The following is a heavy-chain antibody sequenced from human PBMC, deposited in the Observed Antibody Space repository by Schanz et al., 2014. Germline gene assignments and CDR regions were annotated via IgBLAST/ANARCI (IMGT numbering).Heavy chain of an antibody. Sequence: EVQLVESGGGLVQPGGSLRLSCAASGFNFSDYAMCWVRQAPGKGLEWVSAINTGVNTYYADSVRGRFTISRDNSKNTLFLQMNSLRAEDTAVYYCARDHTTESYYSAGPPIDYWGQGTLLTVSS. CDR1: GFNFSDYA. CDR3: ARDHTTESYYSAGPPIDY. J-gene: IGHJ4*02. CDR2: INTGVNT. D-gene: IGHD1-26*01. V-gene: IGHV3-23*04.